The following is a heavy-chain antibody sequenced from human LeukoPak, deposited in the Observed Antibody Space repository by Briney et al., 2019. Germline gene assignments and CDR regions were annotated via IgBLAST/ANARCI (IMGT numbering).Heavy chain of an antibody. D-gene: IGHD2-2*01. Sequence: SETLSLTCTVSGGSFSGAGYHWGWIRQPPGKGLEWVGYVYRTGTTDYNPSLKSRVTISLDGSKNQFSLTLTSMTAADTAVYYCARTWVPTAFSAGYMDVWGKGTTVTVSS. J-gene: IGHJ6*03. CDR1: GGSFSGAGYH. CDR2: VYRTGTT. CDR3: ARTWVPTAFSAGYMDV. V-gene: IGHV4-30-2*01.